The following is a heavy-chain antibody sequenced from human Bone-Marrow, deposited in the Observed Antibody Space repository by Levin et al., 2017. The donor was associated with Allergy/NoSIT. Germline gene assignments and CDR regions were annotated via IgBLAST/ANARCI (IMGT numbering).Heavy chain of an antibody. V-gene: IGHV3-30-3*01. CDR1: GFSFSSYP. CDR3: ASDSSGYSRPVYYFDY. CDR2: ISYDGDNK. Sequence: GESLKISCAASGFSFSSYPMHWVRQAPGKGLEWVAVISYDGDNKDYADSVKGRFTISRDNYKNTLFLQMNSLRAEDTAVYYCASDSSGYSRPVYYFDYWGQGTLVTVSS. D-gene: IGHD3-22*01. J-gene: IGHJ4*02.